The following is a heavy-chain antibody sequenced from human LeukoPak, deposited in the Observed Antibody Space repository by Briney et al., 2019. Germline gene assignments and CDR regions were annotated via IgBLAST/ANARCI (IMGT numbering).Heavy chain of an antibody. D-gene: IGHD6-19*01. CDR1: GFTFSSYA. V-gene: IGHV3-23*01. CDR3: ARVSAQIAVAAAFDI. J-gene: IGHJ3*02. Sequence: GGSLRLSCAASGFTFSSYAMSWVRQAPGKGLEWVSSISGSGGTIYYVDSVKGRFTISRDNSRDNSKNTLYLQMNSLRAEDTAVYYCARVSAQIAVAAAFDIWGQGTMVTVSS. CDR2: ISGSGGTI.